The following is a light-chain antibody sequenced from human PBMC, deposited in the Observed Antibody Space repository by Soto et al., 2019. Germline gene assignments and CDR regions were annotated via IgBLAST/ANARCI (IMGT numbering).Light chain of an antibody. J-gene: IGLJ1*01. V-gene: IGLV2-14*03. CDR3: CSLTTSHTYV. CDR1: SSDIGHYDY. CDR2: HVT. Sequence: QSALTQPPSVSVSPGQSITISCTGTSSDIGHYDYVSWYQQHPGKAPKLMIYHVTYRPSGVSNRYSGSKFGNSASLTISGLQADDEADYYCCSLTTSHTYVFGRGTKVTVL.